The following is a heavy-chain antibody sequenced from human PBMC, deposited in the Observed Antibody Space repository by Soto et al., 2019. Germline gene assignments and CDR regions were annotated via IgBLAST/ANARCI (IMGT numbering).Heavy chain of an antibody. D-gene: IGHD3-10*01. CDR3: ARRGVLPDY. V-gene: IGHV1-18*01. CDR1: GYTFTSYG. Sequence: QVQLVQSGVEVKKPGASLKVSCKASGYTFTSYGITWVRQAPGQGLEWMGWISADNGVTNYAQKLQGRVTMTTDTSPTTAYMELRNLRSDDTAVYYCARRGVLPDYWGQGTLVTVSS. J-gene: IGHJ4*02. CDR2: ISADNGVT.